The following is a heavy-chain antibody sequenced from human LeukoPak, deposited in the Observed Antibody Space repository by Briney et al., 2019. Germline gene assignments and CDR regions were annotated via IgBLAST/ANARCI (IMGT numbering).Heavy chain of an antibody. CDR2: INPNSGVT. Sequence: ASVKVSCKASGYTFTAYYMHWVRQAPGQGLEWMGWINPNSGVTNYAQKFQGRVTMTRDTSLSTAYMELSRLRSDDTAVYYCAAASGSYSFGAFDIWGQGTMVTVSS. V-gene: IGHV1-2*02. J-gene: IGHJ3*02. CDR3: AAASGSYSFGAFDI. CDR1: GYTFTAYY. D-gene: IGHD1-26*01.